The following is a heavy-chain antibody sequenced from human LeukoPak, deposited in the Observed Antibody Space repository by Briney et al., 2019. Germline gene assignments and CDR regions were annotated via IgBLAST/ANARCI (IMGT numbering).Heavy chain of an antibody. CDR1: GYSFTSYY. V-gene: IGHV1-46*01. CDR2: INPSGGST. D-gene: IGHD1-26*01. CDR3: ARANAGLYSGSLSGPRGYFDY. Sequence: ASVKVSCKPSGYSFTSYYMHWVRQAPGQGLEWMGIINPSGGSTSYTQKFQGRVTMTRDMSTSTVYMELSSLRSEDTAVYYCARANAGLYSGSLSGPRGYFDYWGQGTLVTVSS. J-gene: IGHJ4*02.